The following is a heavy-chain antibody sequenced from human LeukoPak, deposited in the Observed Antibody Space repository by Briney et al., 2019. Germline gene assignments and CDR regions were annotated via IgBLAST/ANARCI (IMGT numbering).Heavy chain of an antibody. CDR1: GGSISSGGYS. CDR3: ARGAVAGLDY. D-gene: IGHD6-19*01. J-gene: IGHJ4*02. V-gene: IGHV4-30-2*01. CDR2: IYHSGST. Sequence: SQTLSLTCAVSGGSISSGGYSWSWIRQPPGKGLEWIGYIYHSGSTYYNPSLKSRVTISVARSKNQFSLKLSSVTAADTAVYYCARGAVAGLDYWGQGTLVTVSS.